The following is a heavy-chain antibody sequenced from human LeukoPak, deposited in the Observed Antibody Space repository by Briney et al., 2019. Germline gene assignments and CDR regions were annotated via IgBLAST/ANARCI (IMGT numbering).Heavy chain of an antibody. J-gene: IGHJ4*02. Sequence: GGSLRLSCAASGFTFSSYSMNWVRQAPGKGLEWVSSISSSSSYIYYADSVKGRFTISRDNAKNSLYLQMNSLRAEDTAVYYCARGGSPYDYVWGSYPDYWGQGTLVTVSS. CDR2: ISSSSSYI. CDR3: ARGGSPYDYVWGSYPDY. CDR1: GFTFSSYS. D-gene: IGHD3-16*02. V-gene: IGHV3-21*01.